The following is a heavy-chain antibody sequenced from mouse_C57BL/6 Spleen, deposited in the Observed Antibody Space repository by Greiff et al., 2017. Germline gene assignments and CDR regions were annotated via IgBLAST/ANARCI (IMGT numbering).Heavy chain of an antibody. Sequence: EVQVVESGPGLVKPSQSLSLTCSVTGYSITSGYYWNWIRQFPGNKLEWMGYISYDGSNNYNPSLKNRISITRDTAKNQFFLKLNSVTTEDTATYYCARDLSSYYFDYWGQGTTLTVSS. D-gene: IGHD1-1*01. V-gene: IGHV3-6*01. J-gene: IGHJ2*01. CDR3: ARDLSSYYFDY. CDR2: ISYDGSN. CDR1: GYSITSGYY.